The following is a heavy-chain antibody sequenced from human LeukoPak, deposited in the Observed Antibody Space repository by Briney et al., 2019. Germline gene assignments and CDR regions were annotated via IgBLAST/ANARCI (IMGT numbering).Heavy chain of an antibody. V-gene: IGHV3-23*01. CDR1: GFTFDNYA. J-gene: IGHJ4*02. D-gene: IGHD6-19*01. CDR3: AKDPNSSGWNYYFDY. Sequence: PGGSLRLSCAASGFTFDNYAMNWVRQSPGKGLEWVSSVSASGGNTFYADSVKGRFTISRDNSKNTLYLQMNSLRAEDTAVYYCAKDPNSSGWNYYFDYWGQGTLVTVSS. CDR2: VSASGGNT.